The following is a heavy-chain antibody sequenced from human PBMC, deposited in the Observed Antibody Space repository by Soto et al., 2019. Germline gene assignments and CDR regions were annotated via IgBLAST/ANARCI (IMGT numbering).Heavy chain of an antibody. D-gene: IGHD2-2*01. CDR1: GFTFSSYG. V-gene: IGHV3-30*18. CDR3: AKDIVVVPDAADYYFYGMDV. CDR2: ISYDGSNK. J-gene: IGHJ6*02. Sequence: QVQLVESGGGVVQPGRSLRLSCAASGFTFSSYGMHWVRQAPGKGLEWVAVISYDGSNKYYADSVKGRFTISRDNSKNKLYRQMNSLRAEDTAVFYSAKDIVVVPDAADYYFYGMDVWGQGTTVTVSS.